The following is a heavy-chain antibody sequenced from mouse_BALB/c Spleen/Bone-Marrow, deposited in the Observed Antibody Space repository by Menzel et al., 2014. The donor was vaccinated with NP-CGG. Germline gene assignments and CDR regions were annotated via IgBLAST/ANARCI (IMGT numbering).Heavy chain of an antibody. Sequence: EVQLQESGPSLVKPSQTLSLTCSVTGDSITGGYWNWIRKFPGNKLEYMGYISYSGSTYYNPSLKSRISITRDTSKNQYYLQLNSVTTEDTATYYRSRFGYDYALDYWGQGTSVTVSS. CDR1: GDSITGGY. J-gene: IGHJ4*01. D-gene: IGHD2-2*01. CDR3: SRFGYDYALDY. CDR2: ISYSGST. V-gene: IGHV3-8*02.